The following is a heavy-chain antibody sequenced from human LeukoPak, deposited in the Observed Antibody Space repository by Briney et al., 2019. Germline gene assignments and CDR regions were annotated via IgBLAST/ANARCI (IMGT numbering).Heavy chain of an antibody. V-gene: IGHV3-7*03. CDR2: MNQDGREK. Sequence: GGSLRLSCAGSGFTFRSYWMGWVRQSPGKGLEWVANMNQDGREKYYVDSVKGRFTISRDISKNAVYLQMNSLRAEDTAVYYCARDSYGDANFDSWGQGTLVTVSS. J-gene: IGHJ4*02. D-gene: IGHD4-17*01. CDR1: GFTFRSYW. CDR3: ARDSYGDANFDS.